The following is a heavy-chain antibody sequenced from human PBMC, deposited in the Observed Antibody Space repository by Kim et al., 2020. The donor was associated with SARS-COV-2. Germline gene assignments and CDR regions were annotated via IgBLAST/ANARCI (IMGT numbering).Heavy chain of an antibody. CDR2: INHSGST. CDR3: ARVGFGLRGVILGY. D-gene: IGHD3-10*01. J-gene: IGHJ4*02. CDR1: GGSFSGYY. Sequence: SETLSLTCAVYGGSFSGYYWSWIRQPPGKGLEWIGEINHSGSTNYNPSLKSRVTISVDTSKNQFSLKLSSVTAADTAVYYCARVGFGLRGVILGYWGQGTLVTVSS. V-gene: IGHV4-34*01.